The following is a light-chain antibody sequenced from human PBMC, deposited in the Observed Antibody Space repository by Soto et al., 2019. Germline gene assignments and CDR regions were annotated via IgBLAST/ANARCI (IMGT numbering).Light chain of an antibody. J-gene: IGKJ2*01. CDR3: QQYYSTPYT. CDR1: QSVLYSSNNKNY. V-gene: IGKV4-1*01. Sequence: DIVMTQSPDSLAVSLGERATINCKSSQSVLYSSNNKNYLAWYQQKPGQPPKLLIYWASTRESWVPDRFSGSGSGTDFTLTISSLQAEDVAVYYCQQYYSTPYTFGQGTELEIK. CDR2: WAS.